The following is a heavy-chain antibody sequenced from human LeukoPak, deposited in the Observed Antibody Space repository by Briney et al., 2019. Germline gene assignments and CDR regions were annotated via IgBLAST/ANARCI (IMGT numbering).Heavy chain of an antibody. CDR1: GFTFSSYW. CDR3: ARALYSSGWYWGLDAFDI. D-gene: IGHD6-19*01. Sequence: GGSLRLSCAASGFTFSSYWMSWVRQAPGKGLEWVANIKQDGSEKYYVDSVKGRFTISRDNAKNSLYLQMNSLRAEDTAVYYCARALYSSGWYWGLDAFDIWGQGTMVTVSS. J-gene: IGHJ3*02. CDR2: IKQDGSEK. V-gene: IGHV3-7*01.